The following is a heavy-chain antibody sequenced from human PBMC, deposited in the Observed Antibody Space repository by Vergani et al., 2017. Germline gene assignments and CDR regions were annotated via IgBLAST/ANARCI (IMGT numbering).Heavy chain of an antibody. Sequence: QVQLVESGGGVVQPGRSLRLSCAASGFTFSSYGMHWVRQAPGKGLEWVAVISYDGSNKYYADSVKGRFTISRDNSKNTLYLQMNSLRAEDTALYYCAKDVHCTNGVCSTPNYYYYMDVWGKGTTVTVSS. CDR1: GFTFSSYG. CDR2: ISYDGSNK. D-gene: IGHD2-8*01. J-gene: IGHJ6*03. V-gene: IGHV3-30*18. CDR3: AKDVHCTNGVCSTPNYYYYMDV.